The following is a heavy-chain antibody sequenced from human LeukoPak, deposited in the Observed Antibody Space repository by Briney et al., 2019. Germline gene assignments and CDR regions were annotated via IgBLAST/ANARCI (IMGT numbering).Heavy chain of an antibody. D-gene: IGHD2-2*02. J-gene: IGHJ4*02. CDR3: AKNGEYQLLYPYYFDY. CDR1: GFTFSSYA. Sequence: GGSLRLSCAASGFTFSSYAMSWVRQAPGKGLECVSAISGSGGSTYYADSVKGRFTISRDNSKNTLYLQMNSLRAEDTAVYYCAKNGEYQLLYPYYFDYWGQGTLVTVSS. V-gene: IGHV3-23*01. CDR2: ISGSGGST.